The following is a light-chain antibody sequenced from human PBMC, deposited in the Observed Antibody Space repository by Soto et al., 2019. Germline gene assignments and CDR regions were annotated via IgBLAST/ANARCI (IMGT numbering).Light chain of an antibody. CDR2: GAS. CDR3: EQFSGLWT. CDR1: QTISTF. V-gene: IGKV1-5*01. J-gene: IGKJ1*01. Sequence: DIQLTQSPSPLSASVGDRVTITCRASQTISTFVAWYQQKPGQAPRLLIYGASCLQSGVPSRFSGSGSGTEFTLSISSLQPDDLGTYDGEQFSGLWTVGQGTKL.